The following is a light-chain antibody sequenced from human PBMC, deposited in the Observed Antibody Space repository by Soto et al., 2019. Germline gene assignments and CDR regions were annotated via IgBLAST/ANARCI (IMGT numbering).Light chain of an antibody. CDR2: DAS. CDR1: QSISSSY. Sequence: EIVLTQSPGTLSLSPGERATLSCRASQSISSSYLAWYLQKPGQAPRLLIYDASSRATGIPDRFSGSGSGTDFTLTISRLEPEDFAVYYCQQYGNSPYTFGQGTKLEIK. V-gene: IGKV3-20*01. J-gene: IGKJ2*01. CDR3: QQYGNSPYT.